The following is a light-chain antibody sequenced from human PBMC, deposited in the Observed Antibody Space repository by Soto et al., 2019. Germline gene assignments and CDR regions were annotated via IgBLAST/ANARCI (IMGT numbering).Light chain of an antibody. Sequence: QSALTQPASVSGSPGQSITISCTGTSSDVGAYNYVSWYQQYPGKAPKVIIFEVRKRPSGVSNRFSGSKSGDTASLTISALQAEDEADYYCSSYRSSTTFVFGTGTKLTVL. J-gene: IGLJ1*01. V-gene: IGLV2-14*01. CDR2: EVR. CDR3: SSYRSSTTFV. CDR1: SSDVGAYNY.